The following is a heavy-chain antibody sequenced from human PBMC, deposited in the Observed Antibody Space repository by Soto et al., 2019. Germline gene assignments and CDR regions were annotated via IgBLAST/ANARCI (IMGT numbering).Heavy chain of an antibody. Sequence: PGGSLRLSCAASGFTFSSYEMNWVRQAPGKGLEWVSYISSSGSTIYYADSVKGRFTTSRDNAKNSLYLQMNSLRAEDTAVYYCASNGDYYYYGMDVWGQGTTVTVSS. CDR3: ASNGDYYYYGMDV. J-gene: IGHJ6*02. V-gene: IGHV3-48*03. D-gene: IGHD4-17*01. CDR1: GFTFSSYE. CDR2: ISSSGSTI.